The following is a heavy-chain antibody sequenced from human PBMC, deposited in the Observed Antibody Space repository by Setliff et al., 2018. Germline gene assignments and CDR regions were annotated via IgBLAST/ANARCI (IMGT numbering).Heavy chain of an antibody. CDR2: IYYSGST. Sequence: KASETLSLTCTVSGGSISSSSYYWGWIRQPPGKGLEWIGSIYYSGSTYYNPSLKSRVTISVDTSKNQFSLKLSSVTAADTAVYYCASFAGSSWVDYWGQGTLVTVSS. CDR3: ASFAGSSWVDY. D-gene: IGHD6-13*01. V-gene: IGHV4-39*01. J-gene: IGHJ4*02. CDR1: GGSISSSSYY.